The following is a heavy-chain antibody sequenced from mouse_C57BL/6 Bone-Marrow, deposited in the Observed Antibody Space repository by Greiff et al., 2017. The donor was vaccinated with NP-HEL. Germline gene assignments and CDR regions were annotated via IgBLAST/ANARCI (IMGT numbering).Heavy chain of an antibody. CDR1: GYTFTSYW. V-gene: IGHV1-64*01. Sequence: VQLQQPGAELVKPGASVKLSCKASGYTFTSYWMHWVKQRPGQGLEWIGMIHPNSGSTNYNEKFKSKATLTVDKSSSTAYMQLSSLTSEDSAVYYCARDGPTGDAMDYWGQGTSVTVSS. CDR3: ARDGPTGDAMDY. CDR2: IHPNSGST. D-gene: IGHD2-3*01. J-gene: IGHJ4*01.